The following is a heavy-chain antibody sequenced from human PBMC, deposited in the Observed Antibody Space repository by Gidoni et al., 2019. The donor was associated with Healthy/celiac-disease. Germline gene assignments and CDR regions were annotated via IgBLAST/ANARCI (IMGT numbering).Heavy chain of an antibody. CDR2: ISWNSGSI. V-gene: IGHV3-9*01. D-gene: IGHD6-19*01. J-gene: IGHJ4*02. Sequence: EVQLVESGGGLVQPGRSLRLSCSASGFTFDDYAMHWVRQAPGKGLEWVSGISWNSGSIGYADSVKGRFTISRDNAKNSLYLQMNSLRAEDTALYYCAKDMEQWLQSFFDYWGQGTLVTVSS. CDR3: AKDMEQWLQSFFDY. CDR1: GFTFDDYA.